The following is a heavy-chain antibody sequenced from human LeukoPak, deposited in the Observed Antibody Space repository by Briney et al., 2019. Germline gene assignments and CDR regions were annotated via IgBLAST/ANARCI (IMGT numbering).Heavy chain of an antibody. Sequence: SETLSLTCTVSGGSISSGDYYWSWIRQPPGKGLEWIGYIYYSGSTYYNPSLKSRVTISVDTSKNQFSLKLSSVTAADTAVYYWARVPGSYYYYYNRDVGGKGPTATVSS. V-gene: IGHV4-30-4*02. CDR2: IYYSGST. J-gene: IGHJ6*03. CDR3: ARVPGSYYYYYNRDV. CDR1: GGSISSGDYY.